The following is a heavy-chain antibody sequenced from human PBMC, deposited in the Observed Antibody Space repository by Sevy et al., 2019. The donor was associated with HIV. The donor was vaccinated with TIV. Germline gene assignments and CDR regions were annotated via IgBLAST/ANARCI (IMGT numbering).Heavy chain of an antibody. CDR2: ISSSSSTI. CDR1: GFTFSSYS. Sequence: GGSLRLSCAASGFTFSSYSMNWVRQAPGKGLEWVSYISSSSSTIYYADSVKGRFTISRDNAKNSLYLQLNSLRDEDTPGYYCGFPLVVISTLAAFDIWGKGTRVTVSS. J-gene: IGHJ3*02. D-gene: IGHD3-22*01. CDR3: GFPLVVISTLAAFDI. V-gene: IGHV3-48*02.